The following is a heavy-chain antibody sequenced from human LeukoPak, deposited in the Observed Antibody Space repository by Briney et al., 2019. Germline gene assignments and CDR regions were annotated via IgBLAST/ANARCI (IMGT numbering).Heavy chain of an antibody. D-gene: IGHD5-24*01. J-gene: IGHJ4*02. CDR3: AKDDGWVQYAN. CDR2: ISSSSSYI. V-gene: IGHV3-21*04. Sequence: PGGSLRLSCAASGFTFSNYNMNWVRQAPGKGLEWVSSISSSSSYIYYADSVKGRFTISRDNAKNSLSLQMNSLRAEDAAVYYCAKDDGWVQYANWGQGTLVTVSS. CDR1: GFTFSNYN.